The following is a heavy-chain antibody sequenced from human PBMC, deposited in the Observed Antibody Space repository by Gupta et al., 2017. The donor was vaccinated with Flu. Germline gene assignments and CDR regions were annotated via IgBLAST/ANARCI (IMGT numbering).Heavy chain of an antibody. D-gene: IGHD1-7*01. Sequence: RQPPGKGLEWIGYVYYDGSTNYNLYLKSRLTISVDRSKNQFSLKMTSVTAADTAMYYCARHTGTAGVSWDWFDPWGQGTLVTVSS. J-gene: IGHJ5*02. CDR3: ARHTGTAGVSWDWFDP. V-gene: IGHV4-59*08. CDR2: VYYDGST.